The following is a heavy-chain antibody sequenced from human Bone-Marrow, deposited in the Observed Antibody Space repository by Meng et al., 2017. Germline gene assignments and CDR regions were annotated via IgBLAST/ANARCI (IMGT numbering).Heavy chain of an antibody. CDR3: ARDPSSSSRYFDY. Sequence: GESLKISCAASGFTFSSYWMSWVRQAPGKGLEWVANIKQDGSEKYYVDSVKGRFTISRDNAKNSLYLQMNSLRAEDTAVYYCARDPSSSSRYFDYWGQGTLVTVSS. CDR2: IKQDGSEK. J-gene: IGHJ4*02. CDR1: GFTFSSYW. D-gene: IGHD6-13*01. V-gene: IGHV3-7*01.